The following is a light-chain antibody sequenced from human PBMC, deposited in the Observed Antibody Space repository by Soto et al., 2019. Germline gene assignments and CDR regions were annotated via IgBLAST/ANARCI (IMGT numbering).Light chain of an antibody. V-gene: IGKV3-15*01. J-gene: IGKJ1*01. CDR2: GAS. Sequence: EIVMTQSPATLSVSPGERATLSCRASQSVSSNLAWYHQKPGQAPRLLIYGASTRATGIPARFNGSGSGTEFTLTISSLQSEDFAVYYCQQYNNWPRTFGQGTKVEIK. CDR1: QSVSSN. CDR3: QQYNNWPRT.